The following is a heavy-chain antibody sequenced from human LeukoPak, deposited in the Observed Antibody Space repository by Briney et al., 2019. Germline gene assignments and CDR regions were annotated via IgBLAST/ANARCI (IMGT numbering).Heavy chain of an antibody. CDR1: GGSISSYY. Sequence: SETLSLTSTVSGGSISSYYWSWIRQPPGKGLEWIGYIYYSGSTNYNPSLKSRVTISVDTSKNQFSLKLSSVTAADTAVYYCARGGSRHYFDYWGQGTLVTVSS. V-gene: IGHV4-59*01. D-gene: IGHD2-15*01. CDR2: IYYSGST. CDR3: ARGGSRHYFDY. J-gene: IGHJ4*02.